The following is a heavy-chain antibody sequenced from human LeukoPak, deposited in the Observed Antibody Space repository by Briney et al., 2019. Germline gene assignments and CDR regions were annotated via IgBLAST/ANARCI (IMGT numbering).Heavy chain of an antibody. V-gene: IGHV4-59*08. CDR3: ARHVTVYYSSFDY. J-gene: IGHJ4*02. CDR1: GGSINSYF. CDR2: IYYSGST. D-gene: IGHD3-10*01. Sequence: SETLSLTCTVSGGSINSYFWSWIRQPPGKGLEWLGYIYYSGSTNYNPSLKSRVTISVDTSKKQFSLNLTSVTAADTAVYYCARHVTVYYSSFDYWGQGTLVTVSS.